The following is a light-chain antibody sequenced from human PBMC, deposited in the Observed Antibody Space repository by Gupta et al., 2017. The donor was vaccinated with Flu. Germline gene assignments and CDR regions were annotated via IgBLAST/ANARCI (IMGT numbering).Light chain of an antibody. CDR2: GAS. CDR1: QSVSSNS. Sequence: EIVLTQSPGTLSLSPGETATLSCRASQSVSSNSLAWYQQKPGQAPRLLIFGASSRATGIPDRFSGSGSGTDFTLTIIRLEPEDFAVYCCQQEGSSPFTFGHGTKVEIK. V-gene: IGKV3-20*01. J-gene: IGKJ3*01. CDR3: QQEGSSPFT.